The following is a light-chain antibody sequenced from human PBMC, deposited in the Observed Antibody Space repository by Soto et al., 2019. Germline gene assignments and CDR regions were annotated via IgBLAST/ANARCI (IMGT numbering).Light chain of an antibody. Sequence: QSALTQPRSLSGSPGQSVTISCTGTSSPIGPYDYVSWYQQHPGKAPKLMIYDVSQRPSGVPDRFSGSHSGNTASLTISGLQADDEADYYCCSYTGSYTWMFGGGTQLTVL. CDR1: SSPIGPYDY. CDR3: CSYTGSYTWM. V-gene: IGLV2-11*01. CDR2: DVS. J-gene: IGLJ3*02.